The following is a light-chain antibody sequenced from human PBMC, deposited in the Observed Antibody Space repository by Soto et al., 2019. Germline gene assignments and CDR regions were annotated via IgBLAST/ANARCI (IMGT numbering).Light chain of an antibody. Sequence: NTSDVGDYNLVSWYQQHPGKAPKLMIYDVSNRPSGISDRFSASKSGNTASLTISGLQAEDEADYYCSSYTSSNTLYVFGTVTKVTV. CDR2: DVS. J-gene: IGLJ1*01. CDR3: SSYTSSNTLYV. V-gene: IGLV2-14*04. CDR1: TSDVGDYNL.